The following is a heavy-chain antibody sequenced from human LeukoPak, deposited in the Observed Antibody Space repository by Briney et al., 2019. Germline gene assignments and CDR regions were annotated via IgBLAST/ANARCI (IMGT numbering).Heavy chain of an antibody. D-gene: IGHD7-27*01. CDR1: GYTLTELS. CDR2: FDPEDGET. J-gene: IGHJ4*02. CDR3: ARDAGLNWGDDY. Sequence: ASVKVSCKVSGYTLTELSMHWVRQAPGKGLEWMGGFDPEDGETIYAQKFQGRVTMTEDTSTDTAYMELRSLRSDDTAIYYCARDAGLNWGDDYWGQGTLVTVSS. V-gene: IGHV1-24*01.